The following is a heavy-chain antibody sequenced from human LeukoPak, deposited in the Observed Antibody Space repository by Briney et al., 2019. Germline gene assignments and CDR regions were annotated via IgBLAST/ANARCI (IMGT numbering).Heavy chain of an antibody. D-gene: IGHD1-26*01. CDR3: VREQGTGLYRASDF. CDR1: GFTFSSYA. V-gene: IGHV3-23*01. J-gene: IGHJ4*02. CDR2: ISGSGGGT. Sequence: GGSLRLSCAASGFTFSSYAMSWVRQAPEKGLEWVSTISGSGGGTYYADSVKGRFTISRDDSKNTLYLQMNSLTAEDTAVYYFVREQGTGLYRASDFWGQGTLVTVSS.